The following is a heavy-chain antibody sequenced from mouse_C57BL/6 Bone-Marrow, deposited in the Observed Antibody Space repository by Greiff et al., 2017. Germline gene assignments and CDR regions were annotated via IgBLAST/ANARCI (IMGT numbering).Heavy chain of an antibody. D-gene: IGHD2-3*01. CDR2: ISNLAYSI. V-gene: IGHV5-15*01. Sequence: EVHLVESGGGLVQPGGSLKLSCAASGFTFSDYGMAWVRQAPRKRPEWVAFISNLAYSIYYADTVTGRFTISRENAKNTLYLEMSSLRSEDTAMYYCARHDGYLAWFAYWGQGTLVTVSA. CDR3: ARHDGYLAWFAY. CDR1: GFTFSDYG. J-gene: IGHJ3*01.